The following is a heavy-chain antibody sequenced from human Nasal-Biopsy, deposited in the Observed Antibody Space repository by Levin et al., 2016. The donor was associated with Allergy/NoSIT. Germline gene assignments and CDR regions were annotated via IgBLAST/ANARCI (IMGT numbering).Heavy chain of an antibody. V-gene: IGHV3-23*01. CDR2: MTGSDGTT. CDR3: AKGLHFDD. J-gene: IGHJ4*02. Sequence: GGSLRLSCAASGFSFSTFDMSWARQVPGKGLEWVSGMTGSDGTTSYGDSVKGRFTMSRDISTNILYLQMNSLRDEDTAVYYCAKGLHFDDWGQGTLVTVSS. D-gene: IGHD3-16*01. CDR1: GFSFSTFD.